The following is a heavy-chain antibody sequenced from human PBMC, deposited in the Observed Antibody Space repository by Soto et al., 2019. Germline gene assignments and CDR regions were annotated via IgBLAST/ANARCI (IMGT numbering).Heavy chain of an antibody. CDR2: IDHRGST. D-gene: IGHD3-9*01. J-gene: IGHJ5*01. CDR1: GGSISSSKW. CDR3: AKTPIDGNWYDS. Sequence: SETLSLTCAVSGGSISSSKWWSWVRQSPGKGLQWIGEIDHRGSTNYNPSLKSRVTISVDKSKKQFSLKLKSLTAADTAVYYCAKTPIDGNWYDSWGQGTLVTVSS. V-gene: IGHV4-4*02.